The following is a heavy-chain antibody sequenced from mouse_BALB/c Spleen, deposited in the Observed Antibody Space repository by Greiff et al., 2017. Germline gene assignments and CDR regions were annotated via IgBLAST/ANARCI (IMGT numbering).Heavy chain of an antibody. J-gene: IGHJ3*01. V-gene: IGHV14-1*02. CDR3: ARGLTGTRAY. CDR2: IDPENGNT. D-gene: IGHD4-1*01. CDR1: GYNIKDYY. Sequence: EVQLQQSGAELVRPGALVKLSCKASGYNIKDYYMHWVKQRPEQGLEWIGWIDPENGNTIYDPKFQGKASITADTSSNTAYLQLSSLTSEDTAVYYCARGLTGTRAYWGQGTLVTVSA.